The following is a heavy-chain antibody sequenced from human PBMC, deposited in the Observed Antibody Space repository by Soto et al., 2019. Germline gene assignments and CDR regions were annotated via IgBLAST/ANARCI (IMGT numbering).Heavy chain of an antibody. CDR2: IYFSGRT. D-gene: IGHD3-16*01. CDR1: GDSVSSGDYY. CDR3: ARVPIDTYMIYWSDP. J-gene: IGHJ5*02. V-gene: IGHV4-61*08. Sequence: SETLSLTCTVSGDSVSSGDYYWTWIRQPPGKGLEWVGHIYFSGRTNYIPSLESRVTISLDTSKNQFSLKLTSVTAADTAVYYCARVPIDTYMIYWSDPWGQGTLVTVSS.